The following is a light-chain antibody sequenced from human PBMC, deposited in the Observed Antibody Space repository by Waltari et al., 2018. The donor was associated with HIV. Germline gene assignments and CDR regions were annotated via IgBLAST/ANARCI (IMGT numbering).Light chain of an antibody. CDR3: QSADSSGTYWV. CDR2: KDS. Sequence: SYELTQPPSVSVSPGQPARITCSGDALPKQNAYWYQQKPGQAPGLVIYKDSERPSGIPERFSGSSSGTTVTLTISGVQAEDEADYYCQSADSSGTYWVFGGGTKLTVL. CDR1: ALPKQN. J-gene: IGLJ3*02. V-gene: IGLV3-25*03.